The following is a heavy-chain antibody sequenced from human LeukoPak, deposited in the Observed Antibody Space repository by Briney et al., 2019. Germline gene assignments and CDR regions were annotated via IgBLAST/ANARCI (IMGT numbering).Heavy chain of an antibody. CDR2: IYPGDSDT. J-gene: IGHJ5*02. CDR1: GYIFSSYW. D-gene: IGHD3-10*01. Sequence: GESLKISCKGSGYIFSSYWIAWVRQMPGKGLEWMGIIYPGDSDTRYSPSFQGRVTISVDKSISTAYLQWSTLKASDTAMYYCATTSGSGTYGWFDPWGQGTLVTVSS. CDR3: ATTSGSGTYGWFDP. V-gene: IGHV5-51*01.